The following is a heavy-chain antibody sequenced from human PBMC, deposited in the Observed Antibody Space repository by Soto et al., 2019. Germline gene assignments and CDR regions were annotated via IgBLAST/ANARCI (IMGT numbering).Heavy chain of an antibody. CDR1: GYTFTSYD. Sequence: GAAVKVSCTSSGYTFTSYDINWVRQATGQGLEWMGWMNPNSGNTGYAQKFQGRVTMTRNTSISTAYMELSSLRSEDTAVYYCARDGPPSHYYYYVMDVCCQGSTVTGYS. CDR2: MNPNSGNT. CDR3: ARDGPPSHYYYYVMDV. J-gene: IGHJ6*02. V-gene: IGHV1-8*01.